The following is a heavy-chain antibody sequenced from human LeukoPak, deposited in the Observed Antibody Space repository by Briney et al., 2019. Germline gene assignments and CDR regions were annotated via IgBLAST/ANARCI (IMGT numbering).Heavy chain of an antibody. V-gene: IGHV3-30*18. CDR3: AKDHGDIVVVVAATPGCYGMDV. D-gene: IGHD2-15*01. CDR1: GFTFSSYG. J-gene: IGHJ6*02. Sequence: GGSLRLSCAASGFTFSSYGMHWVRQAPGKGLEWVAVISYDGSNKYYAGSVKGRFTISRDNSKNTLYLQMNSLRAEDTAVYYCAKDHGDIVVVVAATPGCYGMDVWGQGTTVTVSS. CDR2: ISYDGSNK.